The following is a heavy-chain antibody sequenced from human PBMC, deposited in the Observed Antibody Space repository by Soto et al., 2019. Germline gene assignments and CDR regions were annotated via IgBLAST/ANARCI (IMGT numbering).Heavy chain of an antibody. D-gene: IGHD4-17*01. Sequence: SETLSLTCTVSGGSISSGGYYWSWIRQHPGKGLEWIGYIYYSGSTYYNPSLKSRVTISVDTSKNQFSLKLSSVTAADTAVYYCARAPATVTPYFDYWGQGTLVTVSS. CDR1: GGSISSGGYY. J-gene: IGHJ4*02. V-gene: IGHV4-31*03. CDR2: IYYSGST. CDR3: ARAPATVTPYFDY.